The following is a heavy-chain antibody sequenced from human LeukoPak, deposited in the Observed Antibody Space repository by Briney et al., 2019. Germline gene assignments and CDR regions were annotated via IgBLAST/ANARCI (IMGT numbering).Heavy chain of an antibody. CDR3: ARLRYSYGPYDAFDI. CDR2: ILPTDSDT. D-gene: IGHD5-18*01. Sequence: GESLKISCKGSGYSFSSYWIGWVRQMPGRGLEWMGNILPTDSDTRYSPSFQGQVTISADKSIITAYLHWSSLKASDTAMYYCARLRYSYGPYDAFDIWGQGTMVTVSS. V-gene: IGHV5-51*01. CDR1: GYSFSSYW. J-gene: IGHJ3*02.